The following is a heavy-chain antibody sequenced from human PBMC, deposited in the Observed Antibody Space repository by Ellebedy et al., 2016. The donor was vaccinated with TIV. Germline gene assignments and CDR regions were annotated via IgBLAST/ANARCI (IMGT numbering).Heavy chain of an antibody. D-gene: IGHD2-2*02. CDR2: ISGCVAST. CDR1: GFSFSSYV. V-gene: IGHV3-23*01. Sequence: PGGSLRLSFAAPGFSFSSYVMTWVRQAPGKGLEWVSGISGCVASTYNADYVRGRFTISRDNSKNTLYLQMNSLRDEDTAVYYCAKNPAGGKYLNAFENWGRGTMVTASS. J-gene: IGHJ3*02. CDR3: AKNPAGGKYLNAFEN.